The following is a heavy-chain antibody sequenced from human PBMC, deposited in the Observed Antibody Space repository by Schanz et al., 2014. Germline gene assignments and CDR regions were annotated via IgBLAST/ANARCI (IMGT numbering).Heavy chain of an antibody. D-gene: IGHD3-3*01. CDR3: ARDKGGYYPFDY. J-gene: IGHJ4*02. CDR2: IKQDGIEK. V-gene: IGHV3-7*01. Sequence: VQLVESGGGVVQPGRSLRLSCATSGFTFSSYGMHWVRQAPGKGLEWVGNIKQDGIEKYYVDSVKGRFTISRDNAKNSLYVQMNSLTADDTAVYYCARDKGGYYPFDYWGRGTLVTVSS. CDR1: GFTFSSYG.